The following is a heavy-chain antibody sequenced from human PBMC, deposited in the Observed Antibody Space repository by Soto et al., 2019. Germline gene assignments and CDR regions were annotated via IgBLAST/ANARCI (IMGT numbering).Heavy chain of an antibody. V-gene: IGHV4-31*03. CDR3: ARLVDVLLWFGEAKPL. D-gene: IGHD3-10*01. CDR2: IYYSGST. Sequence: PSETLSLTCTVSGGSISSGGYYWSWIRQHPGKGLEWIGYIYYSGSTYYNPSLKSRVTISVATSKNQFSLKLSSVTAADTAVYYCARLVDVLLWFGEAKPLWGQGTLVTVSS. CDR1: GGSISSGGYY. J-gene: IGHJ4*02.